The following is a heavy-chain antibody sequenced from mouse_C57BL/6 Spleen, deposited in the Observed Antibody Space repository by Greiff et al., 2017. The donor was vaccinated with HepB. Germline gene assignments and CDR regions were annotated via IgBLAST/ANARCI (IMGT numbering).Heavy chain of an antibody. V-gene: IGHV1-42*01. D-gene: IGHD2-1*01. J-gene: IGHJ3*01. CDR2: INPSTGGT. Sequence: VQLKESGPELVKPGASVKISCKASGYSFTGYYMNWVKQSPEKSLEWIGEINPSTGGTTYNQKFKAKATLTVDKSSSTAYMQLKSLTSEDSAVYYCARYYGNFPWFAYWGQGTLVTVSA. CDR3: ARYYGNFPWFAY. CDR1: GYSFTGYY.